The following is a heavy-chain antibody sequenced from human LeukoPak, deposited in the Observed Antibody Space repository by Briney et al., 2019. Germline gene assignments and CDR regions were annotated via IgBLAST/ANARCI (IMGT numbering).Heavy chain of an antibody. CDR1: GFTFSSYA. Sequence: GGSLRLSCAASGFTFSSYAMSWVRQAPGKGLEWVSTISGSATSTYYADSVKGRFTISRDNAKNSLYLQMNSLGAEDTALYYCAREVTASSFDILGQGTMVTVSS. V-gene: IGHV3-23*01. D-gene: IGHD2-21*02. J-gene: IGHJ3*02. CDR2: ISGSATST. CDR3: AREVTASSFDI.